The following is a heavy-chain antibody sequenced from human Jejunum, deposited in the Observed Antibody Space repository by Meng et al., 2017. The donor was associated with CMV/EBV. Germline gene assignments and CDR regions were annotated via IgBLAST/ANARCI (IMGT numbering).Heavy chain of an antibody. D-gene: IGHD5-12*01. J-gene: IGHJ3*02. CDR1: FDDYA. CDR2: ISWDSVDI. Sequence: FDDYAMHWVRQAPGKGLEWVSGISWDSVDIEYADSVRGRFTISRDNAKNSLYLQMDSLRPEDTALYYCAKGLSGHDFGAFDIWGQGTVVTVSS. CDR3: AKGLSGHDFGAFDI. V-gene: IGHV3-9*01.